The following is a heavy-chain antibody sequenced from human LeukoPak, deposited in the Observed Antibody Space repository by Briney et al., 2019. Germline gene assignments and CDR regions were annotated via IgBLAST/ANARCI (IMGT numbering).Heavy chain of an antibody. D-gene: IGHD6-6*01. V-gene: IGHV4-39*07. Sequence: NPSETLSLTCTVSGGSISSSSYYWGWNRQAPGKGLEWIGSIYYSGSTYYNPSLKSRVTISVDTSKNQFSLKLSSVTAADTAVYYCARVIQQKLIAARPYYYYYYMDVWGKGTTVTVSS. CDR3: ARVIQQKLIAARPYYYYYYMDV. J-gene: IGHJ6*03. CDR1: GGSISSSSYY. CDR2: IYYSGST.